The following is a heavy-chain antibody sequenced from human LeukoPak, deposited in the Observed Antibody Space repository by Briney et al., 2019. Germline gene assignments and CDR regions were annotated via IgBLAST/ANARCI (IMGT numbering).Heavy chain of an antibody. CDR2: INPNNGGT. CDR1: GYTFTGYY. D-gene: IGHD3-3*01. CDR3: ARAVLRITIFGVVIIRWFDP. V-gene: IGHV1-2*02. J-gene: IGHJ5*02. Sequence: GASVKVSCKASGYTFTGYYMHWVRQAPGQGLELLGWINPNNGGTIYAQKFQGRVAMTRDTSNTTAYMEMTRLRSDDTAVYYCARAVLRITIFGVVIIRWFDPWGQGTLVTVSS.